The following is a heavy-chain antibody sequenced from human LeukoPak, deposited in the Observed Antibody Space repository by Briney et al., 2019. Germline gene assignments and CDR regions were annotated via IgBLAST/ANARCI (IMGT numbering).Heavy chain of an antibody. CDR3: ARVPMPYYYYYMDV. V-gene: IGHV4-39*01. J-gene: IGHJ6*03. Sequence: SETLSLTCTVSGGSISSSSYYWGWIRQPPGKGLEWIGSIYYSGSTYYNPSLKSRVTISVDTSKNQFSLKLSSVTAADTAVYYCARVPMPYYYYYMDVWGKGTTVTVSS. D-gene: IGHD2-2*01. CDR2: IYYSGST. CDR1: GGSISSSSYY.